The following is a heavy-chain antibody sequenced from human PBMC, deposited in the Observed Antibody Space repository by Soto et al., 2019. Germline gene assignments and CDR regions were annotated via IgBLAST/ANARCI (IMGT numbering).Heavy chain of an antibody. V-gene: IGHV1-18*01. D-gene: IGHD2-2*01. J-gene: IGHJ5*02. CDR3: ARIPSNDIVVVPVAMGSADNWFDT. CDR1: GYTFTSYG. CDR2: ISAYNGNT. Sequence: ASVKVSCKASGYTFTSYGISWVRQAPGQGLEWMGWISAYNGNTNYAQKLQGRVTMTTDKSMSRAYMELRSLRSDATAVYNCARIPSNDIVVVPVAMGSADNWFDTWGQGTLVTVSS.